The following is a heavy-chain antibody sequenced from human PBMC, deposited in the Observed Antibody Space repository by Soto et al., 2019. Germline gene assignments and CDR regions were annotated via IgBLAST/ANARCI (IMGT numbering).Heavy chain of an antibody. Sequence: QVQLVQSGAEVKKPGASVKVSCKASGYTFTSYGISWVRQAPGQGLEWMGWISAYNGNTNYAQTLQGRVTMTTDTYTSTAYMELRSLRSYDKAVYYCERDVAGPSYYYYYYGMDVWGQGTTVTVSS. CDR3: ERDVAGPSYYYYYYGMDV. V-gene: IGHV1-18*01. J-gene: IGHJ6*02. D-gene: IGHD6-19*01. CDR2: ISAYNGNT. CDR1: GYTFTSYG.